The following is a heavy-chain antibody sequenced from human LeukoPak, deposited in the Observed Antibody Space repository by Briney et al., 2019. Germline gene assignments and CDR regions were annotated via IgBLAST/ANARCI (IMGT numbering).Heavy chain of an antibody. CDR2: IYPGDSDT. J-gene: IGHJ5*02. V-gene: IGHV5-51*01. CDR1: GYSFTSYW. Sequence: GESLKISCKGSGYSFTSYWIAWVRQMPGKGLEWMGIIYPGDSDTKYRPSFQGQVTISADKPISTAYLQWTSLKASDTAMYYCARPTGLEPPGPYRGFDPWGQGMLVTISS. D-gene: IGHD1-1*01. CDR3: ARPTGLEPPGPYRGFDP.